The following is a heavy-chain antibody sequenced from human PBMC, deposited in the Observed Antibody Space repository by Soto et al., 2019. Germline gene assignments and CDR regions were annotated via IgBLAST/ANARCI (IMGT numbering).Heavy chain of an antibody. J-gene: IGHJ4*02. V-gene: IGHV3-33*01. CDR3: ARVSQYILYVIDY. D-gene: IGHD3-16*01. CDR2: IWYDGSNK. CDR1: GFTFSSYG. Sequence: GGSLRLSCAASGFTFSSYGMHWVRQAPGKGLEWVALIWYDGSNKYYADSVKGRFTISRDNSENTLYLQMNSLRAEETAVYYCARVSQYILYVIDYWGQGTLVTVSS.